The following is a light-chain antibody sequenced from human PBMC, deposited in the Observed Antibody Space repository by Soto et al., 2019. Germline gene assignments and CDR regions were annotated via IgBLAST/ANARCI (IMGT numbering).Light chain of an antibody. J-gene: IGKJ1*01. V-gene: IGKV1-39*01. Sequence: SLSASVGDRVTITCRAGHTVTDYLNWYQHKPGKAPKLLIYSASTLQTGVPSRFSRSGSGTDFTLTITSLQPEDCRPYYCPQTYIPPHSFCQVAKVDI. CDR1: HTVTDY. CDR3: PQTYIPPHS. CDR2: SAS.